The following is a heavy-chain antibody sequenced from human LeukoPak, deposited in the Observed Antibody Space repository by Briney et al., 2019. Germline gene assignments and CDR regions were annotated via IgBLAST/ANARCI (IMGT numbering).Heavy chain of an antibody. CDR3: ARQGQWPNLYFDY. CDR2: IYYSGST. V-gene: IGHV4-59*08. Sequence: SETLSLTCTVSGGSISSYYWSWIRQPPGKGLEWIGYIYYSGSTNYNPSLKSRVTISVDTSKNQFSLKLSSVTAADTAVYYCARQGQWPNLYFDYWGQGTLVTVSS. J-gene: IGHJ4*02. D-gene: IGHD6-19*01. CDR1: GGSISSYY.